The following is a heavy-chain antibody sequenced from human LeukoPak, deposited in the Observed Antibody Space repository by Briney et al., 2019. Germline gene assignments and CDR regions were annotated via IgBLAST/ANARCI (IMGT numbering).Heavy chain of an antibody. V-gene: IGHV5-51*01. CDR3: ARRETYGYSSGWYRY. CDR1: GYSFTSYW. J-gene: IGHJ4*02. Sequence: GESLKISCKGSGYSFTSYWIGWVRQMPGKGLEGMGIIYPGDSDTRYSPSFQGQVTISADKSISTAYLQWSSLKASDTAMYYCARRETYGYSSGWYRYWGQGTLVTVSS. CDR2: IYPGDSDT. D-gene: IGHD6-19*01.